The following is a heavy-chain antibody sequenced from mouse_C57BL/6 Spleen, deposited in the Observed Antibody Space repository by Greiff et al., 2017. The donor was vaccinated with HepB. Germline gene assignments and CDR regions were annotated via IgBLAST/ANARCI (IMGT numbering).Heavy chain of an antibody. CDR1: GYTFTSYW. CDR2: IYPGSGST. J-gene: IGHJ3*01. D-gene: IGHD1-1*01. V-gene: IGHV1-55*01. Sequence: QVQLKQPGAELVKPGASVKMSCKASGYTFTSYWITWVKQRPGQGLEWIGDIYPGSGSTNYNEKFKSKATLTVDTSSSTAYMQLSSLTSEDSAVYYCARAIYYGSTFAYWGQGTLVTVSA. CDR3: ARAIYYGSTFAY.